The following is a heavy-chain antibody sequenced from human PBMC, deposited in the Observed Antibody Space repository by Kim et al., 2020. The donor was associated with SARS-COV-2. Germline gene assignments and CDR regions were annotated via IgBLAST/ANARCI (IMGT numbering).Heavy chain of an antibody. J-gene: IGHJ6*02. V-gene: IGHV5-51*01. CDR2: IYPGDSDT. Sequence: GESLKISCKGSGYSFTSYWIGWVRQMPGKGLEWMGIIYPGDSDTRYSPSFQGQVTISADKSISTAYLQWSSLKASDTAMYYCARLGGLRYFDWLLKSNYGMDVWGQGTTVTVSS. D-gene: IGHD3-9*01. CDR3: ARLGGLRYFDWLLKSNYGMDV. CDR1: GYSFTSYW.